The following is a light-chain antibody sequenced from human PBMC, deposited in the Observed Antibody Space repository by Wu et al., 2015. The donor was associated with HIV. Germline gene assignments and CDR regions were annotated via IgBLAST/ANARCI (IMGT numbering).Light chain of an antibody. CDR1: QDIRDS. CDR3: QQYYSLPPS. J-gene: IGKJ2*03. CDR2: GAS. V-gene: IGKV1-NL1*01. Sequence: DIQVTQSPSSLSASVGDRVTITCRASQDIRDSLAWYQHKPGKAPKLMIYGASTLERGVPSRFSGGGSGADYSLTISSLQPEDFATYYCQQYYSLPPSFGRGTKLDIK.